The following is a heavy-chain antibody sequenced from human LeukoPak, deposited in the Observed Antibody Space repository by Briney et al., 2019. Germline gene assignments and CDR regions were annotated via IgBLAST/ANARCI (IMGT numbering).Heavy chain of an antibody. CDR1: GFTFSSYG. CDR2: ISGSGGST. Sequence: GGSLRLSCAASGFTFSSYGMSWVRQAPGKGLEWVSAISGSGGSTYYADSVKGRFTISRDNSKNTLYLQMNSLRAEDTAVYYCAKTREWELLPETSFDYWGQGTLVTVSS. D-gene: IGHD1-26*01. CDR3: AKTREWELLPETSFDY. J-gene: IGHJ4*02. V-gene: IGHV3-23*01.